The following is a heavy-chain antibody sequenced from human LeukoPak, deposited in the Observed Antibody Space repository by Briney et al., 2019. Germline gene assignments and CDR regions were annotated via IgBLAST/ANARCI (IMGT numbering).Heavy chain of an antibody. CDR3: ARVRCSGGSCPYYYYYYYMDV. D-gene: IGHD2-15*01. J-gene: IGHJ6*03. CDR2: IHYSGST. CDR1: GGSISSSSYY. Sequence: TSETLSLTCTASGGSISSSSYYWAWIRQPPGKGLEWIGSIHYSGSTYYNPSLQSRVTISIDTSKNQFSLKLRFVTAADTAVYYCARVRCSGGSCPYYYYYYYMDVWGKGTTVTVSS. V-gene: IGHV4-39*07.